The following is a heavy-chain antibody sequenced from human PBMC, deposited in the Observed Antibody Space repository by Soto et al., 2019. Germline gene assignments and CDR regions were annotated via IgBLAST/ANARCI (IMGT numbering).Heavy chain of an antibody. CDR1: GFTFSSYA. V-gene: IGHV3-23*01. CDR3: AKDYDFWSGYPYYFDY. Sequence: GGSLRLSCAASGFTFSSYAMSWVRQAPGKGLEWVSAISGSGGSTYYADSVKGRFTISRDNSKNTLYLQMNSLRAEDTAVYYCAKDYDFWSGYPYYFDYWGQGTLVTVFS. J-gene: IGHJ4*02. D-gene: IGHD3-3*01. CDR2: ISGSGGST.